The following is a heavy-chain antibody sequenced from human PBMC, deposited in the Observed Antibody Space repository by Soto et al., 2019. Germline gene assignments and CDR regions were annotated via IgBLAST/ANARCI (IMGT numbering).Heavy chain of an antibody. D-gene: IGHD3-22*01. V-gene: IGHV1-46*01. CDR2: INPSGGST. J-gene: IGHJ4*02. CDR1: GYTFTSYY. CDR3: ARSATSYYDSRSDYFDY. Sequence: ASVKVSCKASGYTFTSYYMHWVRQAPGQGLEWMGIINPSGGSTSYAQKFQGRVTMTRDTSTSTVYMELSSLRSEDTAVYYCARSATSYYDSRSDYFDYWGQGTLVTVSS.